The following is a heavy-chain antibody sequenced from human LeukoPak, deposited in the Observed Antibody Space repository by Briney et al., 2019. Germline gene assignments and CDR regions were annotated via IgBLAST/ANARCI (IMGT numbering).Heavy chain of an antibody. CDR2: INHSGST. CDR3: ARGKLADAFDI. J-gene: IGHJ3*02. CDR1: GGSISSYY. Sequence: PSETLSLTCTVSGGSISSYYWSWIRQPPGKGLEWIGEINHSGSTNYNPSLKSRVTISVDTSKNQFSLKLSSVTAADTAVYYCARGKLADAFDIWGQGTMVTVSS. D-gene: IGHD1-1*01. V-gene: IGHV4-34*01.